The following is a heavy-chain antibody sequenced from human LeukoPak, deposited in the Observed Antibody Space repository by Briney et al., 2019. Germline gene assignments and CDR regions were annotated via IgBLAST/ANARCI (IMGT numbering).Heavy chain of an antibody. CDR1: GGSFSGYY. V-gene: IGHV4-34*01. CDR3: ARRILMDV. D-gene: IGHD2-15*01. Sequence: SETLSLTCAVYGGSFSGYYWSWIRQPPGKGLEWIGEINHSGSTYYNPSLKSRVTISVDTSKNQFSLKLTSVTAADTAVYYCARRILMDVWGNGTTVTVSS. CDR2: INHSGST. J-gene: IGHJ6*04.